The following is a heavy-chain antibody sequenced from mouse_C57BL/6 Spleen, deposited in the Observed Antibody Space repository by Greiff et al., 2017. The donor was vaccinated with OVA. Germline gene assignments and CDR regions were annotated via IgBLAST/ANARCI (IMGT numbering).Heavy chain of an antibody. CDR1: GYTFTDYY. J-gene: IGHJ4*01. D-gene: IGHD2-5*01. V-gene: IGHV1-22*01. CDR3: AKRDSNHLYYYAMDY. CDR2: INPNNGGT. Sequence: VQLQQPGPELVKPGASVKMSCKASGYTFTDYYMHWVKQSPGKSLEWIGYINPNNGGTSYNQKFKGKATLTVNKSSSTAYMELRSLTSENSAVYYFAKRDSNHLYYYAMDYWGQGTSVTVSS.